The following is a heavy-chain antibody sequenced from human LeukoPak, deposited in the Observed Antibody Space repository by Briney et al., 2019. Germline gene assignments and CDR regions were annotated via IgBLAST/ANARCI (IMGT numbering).Heavy chain of an antibody. D-gene: IGHD2-15*01. V-gene: IGHV4-38-2*01. CDR3: ARVGYCSGGSCLNWFDP. J-gene: IGHJ5*02. CDR1: GFTFSSYE. Sequence: LRLSCAASGFTFSSYEMNWVRQAPGKGLEWIGIINHGGSTFSNTSLKSRVTISVDTSTNQFSLQLRSVTAADTALYYCARVGYCSGGSCLNWFDPWGRGTLVTVSS. CDR2: INHGGST.